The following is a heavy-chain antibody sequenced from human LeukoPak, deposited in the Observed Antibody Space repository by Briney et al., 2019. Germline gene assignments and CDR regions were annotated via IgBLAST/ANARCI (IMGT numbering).Heavy chain of an antibody. J-gene: IGHJ3*02. CDR3: ARPAIGNTFDI. Sequence: GGSLRLSCAASGFTFSSYSMNWVRQAPGKGLEWVSSISGSSSYIYYADSVKGRFTISRDNAKNSLYLQMNSLRAEDTAVYYCARPAIGNTFDIWGQGTMVTVPS. D-gene: IGHD2-2*01. V-gene: IGHV3-21*01. CDR1: GFTFSSYS. CDR2: ISGSSSYI.